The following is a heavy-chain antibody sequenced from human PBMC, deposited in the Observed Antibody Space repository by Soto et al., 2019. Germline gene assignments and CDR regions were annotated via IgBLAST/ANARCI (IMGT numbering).Heavy chain of an antibody. J-gene: IGHJ6*02. D-gene: IGHD3-3*01. Sequence: GGSLRLSCAASGFTFSDYYMSWIRQAPGKGLEWVSYISSSGSTIYYADSVKGRFTISRDNAKNPLYLQMNSLRAEDTAVYYCARDLVKWYDFPYGMDVWGQGTTVTVSS. CDR2: ISSSGSTI. CDR1: GFTFSDYY. V-gene: IGHV3-11*01. CDR3: ARDLVKWYDFPYGMDV.